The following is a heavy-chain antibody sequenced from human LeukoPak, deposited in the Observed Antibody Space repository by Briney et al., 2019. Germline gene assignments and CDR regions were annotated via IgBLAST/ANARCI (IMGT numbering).Heavy chain of an antibody. CDR3: VSRSRFSSSSPFDY. CDR2: IRNKANNYAT. Sequence: TGESLKLSCGASGFTFSDSAMHWVRQASGKGLEWVGRIRNKANNYATTYAASVKGRFTISRDDSKNTAYLRMSSLRPEDTAVYYCVSRSRFSSSSPFDYWGQGTLVTVSS. D-gene: IGHD6-6*01. CDR1: GFTFSDSA. V-gene: IGHV3-73*01. J-gene: IGHJ4*02.